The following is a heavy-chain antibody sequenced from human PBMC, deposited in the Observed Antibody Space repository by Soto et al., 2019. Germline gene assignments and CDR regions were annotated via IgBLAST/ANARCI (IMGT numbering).Heavy chain of an antibody. V-gene: IGHV3-30-3*01. J-gene: IGHJ4*02. CDR1: GFTFSSYA. Sequence: QVQLVESGGGVVQPGRSLRLSCAASGFTFSSYAMHWVRQAPGKGLEWVAVISYDGSNKYYADSVKGRFTISRDNSKNTLYLQMNSLRAEDTAVYYCARVGGFSGTAAEGYYSDYWGQGTLVTVSS. CDR3: ARVGGFSGTAAEGYYSDY. D-gene: IGHD6-13*01. CDR2: ISYDGSNK.